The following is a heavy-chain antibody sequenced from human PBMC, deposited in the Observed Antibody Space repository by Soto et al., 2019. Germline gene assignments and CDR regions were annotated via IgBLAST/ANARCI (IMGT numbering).Heavy chain of an antibody. Sequence: GGSLRLSCAASGFTFSNYAMTWVRQAPVRGLEWVSSISGNGGGTNYADSVKGRFTISRDNSKNTLYLQMSRLRPDDTAVYYCAKPIGRYDSSGYHDYWGQGTLVTVSS. V-gene: IGHV3-23*01. CDR1: GFTFSNYA. D-gene: IGHD3-22*01. J-gene: IGHJ4*02. CDR3: AKPIGRYDSSGYHDY. CDR2: ISGNGGGT.